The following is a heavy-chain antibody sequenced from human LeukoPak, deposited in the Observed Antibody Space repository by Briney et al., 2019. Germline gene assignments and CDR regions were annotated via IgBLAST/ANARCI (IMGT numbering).Heavy chain of an antibody. J-gene: IGHJ3*02. Sequence: GGSLRLSCAASGFTVSSNYMSWVRQAPGKGLEWVSVIYSGGSTYYADSVKGRFTISRDNSKNTLYLQVNSLRAEDTAVYYCASGIVGATTRYPDAFDIWGQGTMVTVSS. CDR2: IYSGGST. CDR3: ASGIVGATTRYPDAFDI. D-gene: IGHD1-26*01. CDR1: GFTVSSNY. V-gene: IGHV3-53*01.